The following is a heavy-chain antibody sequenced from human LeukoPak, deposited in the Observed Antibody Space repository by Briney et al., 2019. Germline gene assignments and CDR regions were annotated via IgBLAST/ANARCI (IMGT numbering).Heavy chain of an antibody. Sequence: ASVKVSCKASGYTFSAYYLHWVRQAPGQGLEWMGWVNPNSGGTNYAQNYQGRVTMTRDTSNSTAYMELSRLRPDDTAVYFCARGHQGYYHYMDVWGKGTTVTVSS. CDR3: ARGHQGYYHYMDV. CDR2: VNPNSGGT. V-gene: IGHV1-2*02. J-gene: IGHJ6*03. CDR1: GYTFSAYY. D-gene: IGHD2-2*01.